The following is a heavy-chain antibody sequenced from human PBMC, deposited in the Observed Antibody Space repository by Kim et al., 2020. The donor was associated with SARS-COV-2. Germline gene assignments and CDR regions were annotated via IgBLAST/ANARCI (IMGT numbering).Heavy chain of an antibody. CDR3: ARGHWGSGSYLRYYYYYGMDV. V-gene: IGHV4-34*01. CDR2: INHSGST. J-gene: IGHJ6*02. D-gene: IGHD3-10*01. Sequence: SETLSLTCAVYGGSFSGYYWSWIRQPPGKGLEWIGEINHSGSTNYNPSLKSRVTISVDTSKNQFSLKLSSVTAADTAVYYCARGHWGSGSYLRYYYYYGMDVWGQGTTVTVSS. CDR1: GGSFSGYY.